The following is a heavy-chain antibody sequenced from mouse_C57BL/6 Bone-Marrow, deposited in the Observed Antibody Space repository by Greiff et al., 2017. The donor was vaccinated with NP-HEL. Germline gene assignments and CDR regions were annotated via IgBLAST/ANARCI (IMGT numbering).Heavy chain of an antibody. Sequence: EVQLVEPGGDLVKPGGSLKLSCAASGFTFSSYGMSWVRQTPDQRLEWVATISSGGSYTYYPDSVKGRFTISRDNAKNTLYLQMSSLKSEDTAMYYCASHLLAWFAYWGQGTLVTVSA. CDR3: ASHLLAWFAY. J-gene: IGHJ3*01. CDR1: GFTFSSYG. CDR2: ISSGGSYT. V-gene: IGHV5-6*01.